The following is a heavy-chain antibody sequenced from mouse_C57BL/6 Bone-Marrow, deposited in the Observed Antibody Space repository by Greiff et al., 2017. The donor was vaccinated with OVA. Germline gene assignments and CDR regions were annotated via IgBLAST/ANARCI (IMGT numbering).Heavy chain of an antibody. CDR3: ARSYYYGSSYSWFAY. Sequence: VKLMESGPGLVAPSQSLSITCTVSGFSLTSYAISWVRQPPGKGLEWLGVIWTGGGTNYNSALKSRLSISKDNSKSQVFLKMNSLQTDDTARYYCARSYYYGSSYSWFAYWGQGTLVTVSA. CDR2: IWTGGGT. D-gene: IGHD1-1*01. V-gene: IGHV2-9-1*01. CDR1: GFSLTSYA. J-gene: IGHJ3*01.